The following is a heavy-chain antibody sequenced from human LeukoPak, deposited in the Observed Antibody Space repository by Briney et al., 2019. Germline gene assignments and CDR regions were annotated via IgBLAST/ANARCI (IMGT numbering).Heavy chain of an antibody. Sequence: GGSLRLSCAASGFTVITNDMTWVRQAPGKGLGWVSVLYSDGNTKYADSVQGRFTISRDNSKNTLYLEMNSLSPDDTAVYYCARGVEPLAANTLAYWGQGTLVTVSS. V-gene: IGHV3-53*01. J-gene: IGHJ4*02. CDR3: ARGVEPLAANTLAY. D-gene: IGHD1-14*01. CDR1: GFTVITND. CDR2: LYSDGNT.